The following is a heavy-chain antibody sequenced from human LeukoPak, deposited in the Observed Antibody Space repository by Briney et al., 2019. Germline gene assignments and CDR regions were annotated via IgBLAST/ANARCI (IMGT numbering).Heavy chain of an antibody. CDR3: AKASSGWSFDY. D-gene: IGHD6-19*01. J-gene: IGHJ4*02. CDR1: GFTVSSNY. V-gene: IGHV3-66*01. CDR2: IYSGGST. Sequence: SGGSLRLSCAASGFTVSSNYMSWVRQAPGKGLEWVSIIYSGGSTYYADSVKGRFTISRDNSKNTLYLQMNSLRAEDTAVYYCAKASSGWSFDYWGQGTLVTVSS.